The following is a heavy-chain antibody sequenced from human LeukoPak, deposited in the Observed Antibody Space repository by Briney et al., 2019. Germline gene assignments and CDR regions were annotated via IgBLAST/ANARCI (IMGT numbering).Heavy chain of an antibody. CDR3: ARDLVVVPAATLYYYYMDV. V-gene: IGHV4-4*07. J-gene: IGHJ6*03. D-gene: IGHD2-2*01. CDR1: GGSISSYY. CDR2: IYTSGST. Sequence: SETLSLTCTVSGGSISSYYWSWIRQPAGKGLEWIGRIYTSGSTNYNPSLKSRVTISVDTSKNQFSLKLSSVTAADTAVYYCARDLVVVPAATLYYYYMDVWGKGTTVTVSS.